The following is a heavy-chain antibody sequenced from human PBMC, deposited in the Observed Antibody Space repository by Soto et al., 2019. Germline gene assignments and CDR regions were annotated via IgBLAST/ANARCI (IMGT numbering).Heavy chain of an antibody. V-gene: IGHV4-59*01. J-gene: IGHJ4*02. CDR3: ARDQGLRLRAYFDY. CDR2: IYYSGST. Sequence: QVQLQESGPGLVKPSETLSLTCTVSGGSISSYYWGWIRQPPGKGLEWIGYIYYSGSTNYNPSLKSRVTISVDTSKNQFSLKMSSVTAADTAVYYCARDQGLRLRAYFDYWGQGTLVTVSS. CDR1: GGSISSYY. D-gene: IGHD5-12*01.